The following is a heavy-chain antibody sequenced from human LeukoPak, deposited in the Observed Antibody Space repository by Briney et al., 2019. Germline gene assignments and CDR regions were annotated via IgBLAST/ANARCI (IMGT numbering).Heavy chain of an antibody. Sequence: GGSLLLSCAASEITFSTYAMSWVRQAPGKGLEWVSSISGSGAHTYYADSVKGRFTVSRDNSKNTLYLQMSSLRAEDTAVYYCAKVTVGTTSRLDTWGQGTLVTVSS. V-gene: IGHV3-23*01. J-gene: IGHJ5*02. D-gene: IGHD2/OR15-2a*01. CDR1: EITFSTYA. CDR3: AKVTVGTTSRLDT. CDR2: ISGSGAHT.